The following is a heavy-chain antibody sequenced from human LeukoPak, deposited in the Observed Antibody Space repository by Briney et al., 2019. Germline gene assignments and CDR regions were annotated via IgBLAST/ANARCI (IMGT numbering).Heavy chain of an antibody. CDR3: ASYSYYYDSSGYFDY. D-gene: IGHD3-22*01. CDR1: GGSISSYY. V-gene: IGHV4-59*01. CDR2: IYYCGST. Sequence: SETLSLTCTVSGGSISSYYWSWIRQPPGKGLEWIGYIYYCGSTNYNPSLKSRVTLSVDTSKNQFSLKLSSVTAADTAVYYCASYSYYYDSSGYFDYWGQGTLVTVSS. J-gene: IGHJ4*02.